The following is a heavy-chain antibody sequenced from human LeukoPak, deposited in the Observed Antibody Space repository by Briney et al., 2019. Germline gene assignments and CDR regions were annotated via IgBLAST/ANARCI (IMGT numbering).Heavy chain of an antibody. V-gene: IGHV1-46*01. CDR1: GYTFTSYY. Sequence: ASVKVSCKASGYTFTSYYMHWVRQAPGQGLEWMGLINPSGGSTSYAQKFQGRVTMTRDTSTSTVYMELSSLRSEDTAVYYCARDLEGSSFTWIQSSTPHAFDYWGQGTLVTVSS. CDR2: INPSGGST. J-gene: IGHJ4*02. D-gene: IGHD5-18*01. CDR3: ARDLEGSSFTWIQSSTPHAFDY.